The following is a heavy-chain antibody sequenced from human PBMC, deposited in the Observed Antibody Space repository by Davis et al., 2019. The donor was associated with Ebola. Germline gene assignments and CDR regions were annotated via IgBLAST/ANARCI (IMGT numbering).Heavy chain of an antibody. CDR2: IFPGDSAT. CDR3: ARGTNADNPGGYFDS. V-gene: IGHV5-51*01. Sequence: GESLTLSCKASGYSFTTYWIVWVRQMPGNGLECMGIIFPGDSATRYSPSFQGQVTISADKSSSTAYLQWSSLKASDTAIYYCARGTNADNPGGYFDSWGQGTLVTVSS. J-gene: IGHJ4*02. CDR1: GYSFTTYW. D-gene: IGHD1-14*01.